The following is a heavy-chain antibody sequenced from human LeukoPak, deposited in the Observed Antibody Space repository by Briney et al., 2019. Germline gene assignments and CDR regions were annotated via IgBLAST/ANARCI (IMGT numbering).Heavy chain of an antibody. CDR2: ISSSGSTI. J-gene: IGHJ5*02. CDR1: GFTFSDYY. Sequence: KTGGSLRLSCAASGFTFSDYYMSWIRQAPGKGLEWVSYISSSGSTIYYADSAKGRFTISRDNAKNSLYLQMNSLRAEDTAVYYCARDSRRIAAAGIHGRGEGWFDPWDQGTLVTVSS. V-gene: IGHV3-11*01. D-gene: IGHD6-13*01. CDR3: ARDSRRIAAAGIHGRGEGWFDP.